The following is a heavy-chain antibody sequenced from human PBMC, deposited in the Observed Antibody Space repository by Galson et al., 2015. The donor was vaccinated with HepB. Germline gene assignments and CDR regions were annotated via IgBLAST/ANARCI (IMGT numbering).Heavy chain of an antibody. CDR2: IYYSGST. CDR1: GGSISSYY. J-gene: IGHJ4*02. D-gene: IGHD3-22*01. Sequence: ETLSLTCTVSGGSISSYYWSWIRQPPGKGLEWIGYIYYSGSTNYNPSLKSRVTISVDTSKNQFSLKLSSVTAADTAVYYCARVGYYDSSLDYWGQGTLVTVSS. CDR3: ARVGYYDSSLDY. V-gene: IGHV4-59*01.